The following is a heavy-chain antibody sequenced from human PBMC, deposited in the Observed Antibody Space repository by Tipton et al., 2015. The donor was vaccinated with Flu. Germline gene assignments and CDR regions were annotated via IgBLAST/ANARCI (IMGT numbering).Heavy chain of an antibody. CDR1: GGSVSPYY. V-gene: IGHV4-59*02. CDR2: IYYRGTT. Sequence: LRLSCTVSGGSVSPYYWNWVRQSPGKGLEWIRYIYYRGTTGYNPSLKSRVTISVDTSKNQVSLKLTSVTAADTAVYYCARDLVQDYRDQYFGMDVWGQGTTVTVSS. J-gene: IGHJ6*02. D-gene: IGHD4-11*01. CDR3: ARDLVQDYRDQYFGMDV.